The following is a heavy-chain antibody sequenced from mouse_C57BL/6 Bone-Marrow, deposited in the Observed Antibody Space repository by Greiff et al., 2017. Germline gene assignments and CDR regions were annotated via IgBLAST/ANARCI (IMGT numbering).Heavy chain of an antibody. CDR1: GYTFTSYG. V-gene: IGHV1-81*01. CDR3: ARSGSYSNYFAWFAY. J-gene: IGHJ3*01. Sequence: QVQLQQSGAELARPGASVKLSCKASGYTFTSYGISWVKQRTGQGLEWIGEIYPRSGNTYYNEKFKGKATLTADKSSSTAYMELRSLTSDDAAVYFCARSGSYSNYFAWFAYWGQGTLVTVSA. CDR2: IYPRSGNT. D-gene: IGHD2-5*01.